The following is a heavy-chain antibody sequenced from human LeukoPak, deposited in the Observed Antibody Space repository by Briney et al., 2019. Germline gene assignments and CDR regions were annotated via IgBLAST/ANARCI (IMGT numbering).Heavy chain of an antibody. Sequence: SETLSLTCTVSGGSISSGGYYWSWIRQHPGKGLEWIGYIYYSGSTYYNPSLKSRVTISVDTSKNQFSLKLSSVTAADTAVYYCARGRSRYCSSTSCYGYFQHWGQGTLVTVSS. D-gene: IGHD2-2*01. CDR3: ARGRSRYCSSTSCYGYFQH. V-gene: IGHV4-31*03. CDR2: IYYSGST. J-gene: IGHJ1*01. CDR1: GGSISSGGYY.